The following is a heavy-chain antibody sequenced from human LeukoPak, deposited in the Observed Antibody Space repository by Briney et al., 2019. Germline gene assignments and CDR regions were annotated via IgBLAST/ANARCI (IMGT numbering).Heavy chain of an antibody. V-gene: IGHV3-74*01. CDR2: IKSDGSST. CDR3: ARVSAVAGTYDY. D-gene: IGHD6-19*01. Sequence: GGSLRLSCAASGFTFSSYWMHWVRQPPGKGLVWISRIKSDGSSTSYADSVKGRFTISRDNAKNTLYLQMNSLRAEDTAVYYCARVSAVAGTYDYWGQGALVTVSS. CDR1: GFTFSSYW. J-gene: IGHJ4*02.